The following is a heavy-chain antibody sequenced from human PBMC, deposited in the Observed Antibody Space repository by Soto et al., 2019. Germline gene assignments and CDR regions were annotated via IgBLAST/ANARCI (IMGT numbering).Heavy chain of an antibody. D-gene: IGHD3-22*01. CDR1: DGNISSYD. J-gene: IGHJ4*02. V-gene: IGHV4-59*01. CDR2: IYYSGST. CDR3: ARTSYYYDSSGEIDY. Sequence: SETLSLTCTVSDGNISSYDWSWIRQPTGKGLEWIGYIYYSGSTNYNPSLKSRVTISVDTSKNQFSLKLSSVTAADTAVYYCARTSYYYDSSGEIDYWGQGTLVTVSS.